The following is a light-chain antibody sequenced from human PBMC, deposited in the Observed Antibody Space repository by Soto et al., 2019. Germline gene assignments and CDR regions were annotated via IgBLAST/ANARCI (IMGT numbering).Light chain of an antibody. Sequence: EIVMTQSPATLSVSPGERATLSCRSSQSVSSNLAWYQQKPGQAHRLLIYGASTRATGIPARFSGSGSGTEFTLTISSLQSEDFAVYYCQQYNNWPLWTFGQGTKVDIK. CDR3: QQYNNWPLWT. V-gene: IGKV3-15*01. CDR2: GAS. CDR1: QSVSSN. J-gene: IGKJ1*01.